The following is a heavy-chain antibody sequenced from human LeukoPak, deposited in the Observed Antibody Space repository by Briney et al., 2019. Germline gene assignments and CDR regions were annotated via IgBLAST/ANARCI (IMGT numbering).Heavy chain of an antibody. D-gene: IGHD6-13*01. J-gene: IGHJ4*02. CDR2: IYTSGCA. Sequence: SETLSLTGTVSGGSISSGSYYWSWIRQPAGKGLEWIGRIYTSGCANYNPSLKSRDTIPVDTSKNQFSLKLSSVTAADTAVYYCARGEGYSSSWYSDYWGQGTLVTVSS. CDR1: GGSISSGSYY. CDR3: ARGEGYSSSWYSDY. V-gene: IGHV4-61*02.